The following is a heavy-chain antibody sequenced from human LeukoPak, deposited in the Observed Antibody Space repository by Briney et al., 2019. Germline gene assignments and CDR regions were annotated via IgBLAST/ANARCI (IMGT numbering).Heavy chain of an antibody. D-gene: IGHD3-3*01. V-gene: IGHV4-59*12. CDR2: IYYSGST. CDR1: RGSISSYY. CDR3: ARGRAITIFGVVTQYYFDY. J-gene: IGHJ4*02. Sequence: SETLSLTCTVSRGSISSYYWSWIRQPPGKGLEWIGYIYYSGSTNYNPSLKSRVTISVDTSKNQFSLKLSSVTAADTAVYYCARGRAITIFGVVTQYYFDYWGQGTLVTVSS.